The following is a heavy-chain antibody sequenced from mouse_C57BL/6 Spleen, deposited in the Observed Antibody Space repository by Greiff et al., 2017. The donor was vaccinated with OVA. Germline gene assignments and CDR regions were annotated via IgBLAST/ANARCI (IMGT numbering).Heavy chain of an antibody. CDR1: GYTFTSYW. Sequence: QVQLKESGAELAKPGASVKLSCKASGYTFTSYWMHWVKQRPGQGLEWIGYINPSSGYTKYNQKFKDKATLTADKSSSTAYMQLSSLTYEDSAVYYCAREPLITTVVATGEDYWGQGTTLTVSS. CDR2: INPSSGYT. V-gene: IGHV1-7*01. J-gene: IGHJ2*01. D-gene: IGHD1-1*01. CDR3: AREPLITTVVATGEDY.